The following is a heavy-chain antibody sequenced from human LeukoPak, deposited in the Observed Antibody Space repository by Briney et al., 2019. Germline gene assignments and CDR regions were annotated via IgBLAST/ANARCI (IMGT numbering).Heavy chain of an antibody. D-gene: IGHD3-10*01. CDR1: GYTFTGYY. V-gene: IGHV1-2*02. J-gene: IGHJ4*02. Sequence: ASVKDSCKTSGYTFTGYYIYWVRQAPGQGLEWMGWINPNSDGTNYAQNFQGRVTMTSDTSITTVYMELSSLTSDDTAVYYCARDLFGGPLGESRGGYFDYWGQGTLVTVSS. CDR2: INPNSDGT. CDR3: ARDLFGGPLGESRGGYFDY.